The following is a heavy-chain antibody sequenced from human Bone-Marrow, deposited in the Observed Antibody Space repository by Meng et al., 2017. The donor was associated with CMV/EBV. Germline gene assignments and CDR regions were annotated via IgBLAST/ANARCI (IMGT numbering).Heavy chain of an antibody. CDR3: ARDAFITGATYYYGMDV. J-gene: IGHJ6*02. V-gene: IGHV1-18*01. D-gene: IGHD1-20*01. Sequence: ASVKVSCKASGDTFFNYGLSWVRQAPGQGLEWMGWISIYNGNTTYAEKFQGRVTMTTDTSTSTAYMELRHLTSHDTAMYDCARDAFITGATYYYGMDVWGQGTTVTVSS. CDR1: GDTFFNYG. CDR2: ISIYNGNT.